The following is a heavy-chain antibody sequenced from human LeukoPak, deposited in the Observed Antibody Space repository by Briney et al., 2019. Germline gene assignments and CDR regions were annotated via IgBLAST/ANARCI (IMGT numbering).Heavy chain of an antibody. CDR2: IYSDGST. D-gene: IGHD6-19*01. CDR1: GFIVNTYY. V-gene: IGHV3-53*01. J-gene: IGHJ4*02. CDR3: ARVYSSGWYPLDY. Sequence: GGSLRLSCAVSGFIVNTYYMSWVRQAPGKGLEWVSIIYSDGSTYYADSVKGRFTISRDTSKNTLFLQMNSLRAEDTAVYYCARVYSSGWYPLDYWGQGTLVTVSS.